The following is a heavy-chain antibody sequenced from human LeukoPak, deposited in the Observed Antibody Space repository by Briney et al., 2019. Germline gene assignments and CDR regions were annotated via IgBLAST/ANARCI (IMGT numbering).Heavy chain of an antibody. D-gene: IGHD3-16*01. V-gene: IGHV3-23*01. J-gene: IGHJ6*03. CDR2: ISGSGGST. Sequence: PGGSLRLSCAASGFTFSSYGMSWVRQAPGKGLEWGSAISGSGGSTYYADSVKGRFTISRDNSKNTLYLQMNSLRAEDTAVYYCAKEGGANYYYYYMDVWGKGTTVTISS. CDR3: AKEGGANYYYYYMDV. CDR1: GFTFSSYG.